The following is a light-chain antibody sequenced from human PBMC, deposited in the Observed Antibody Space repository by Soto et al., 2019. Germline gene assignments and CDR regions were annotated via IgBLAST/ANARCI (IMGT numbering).Light chain of an antibody. CDR1: QSVSSN. CDR2: GAS. CDR3: QQYNNWPRT. Sequence: EIVMTQSPATLSVSPGERATLSCRASQSVSSNLAWYQQKPGQTPRLLIYGASTRATVIPARFSGSGSWTDFTLTISSLQSEDFAVYYCQQYNNWPRTFGGGTKVEIK. V-gene: IGKV3-15*01. J-gene: IGKJ4*01.